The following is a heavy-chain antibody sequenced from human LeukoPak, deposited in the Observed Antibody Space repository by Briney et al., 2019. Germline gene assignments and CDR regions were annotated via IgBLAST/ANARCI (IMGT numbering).Heavy chain of an antibody. V-gene: IGHV1-8*03. Sequence: GASVKVSCKASGYTFTSYGINWVRQATGQGLEWMGWMNPNSGNTGYAQKFQGRVTITRNTSISTAYMELSSLRSEDTAVYYCASRAEWGRGAFDIWGQGTMVTVSS. D-gene: IGHD1-14*01. CDR3: ASRAEWGRGAFDI. J-gene: IGHJ3*02. CDR2: MNPNSGNT. CDR1: GYTFTSYG.